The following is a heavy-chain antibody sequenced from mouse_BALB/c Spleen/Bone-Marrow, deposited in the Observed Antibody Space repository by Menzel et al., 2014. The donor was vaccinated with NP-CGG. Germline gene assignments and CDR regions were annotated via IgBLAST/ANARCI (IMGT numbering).Heavy chain of an antibody. CDR1: GYTFTSYY. J-gene: IGHJ3*01. CDR2: INPSNGGT. Sequence: VHLVESGAELVKPGAPVKLSCKASGYTFTSYYMYWVKQRPGQGLEWIGEINPSNGGTNFNEKFKSKATLTVDKSSSTAYMQLSSLTSEDPAVYYCTREGDSPFAYWGQGTLVTVSA. V-gene: IGHV1S81*02. CDR3: TREGDSPFAY. D-gene: IGHD2-13*01.